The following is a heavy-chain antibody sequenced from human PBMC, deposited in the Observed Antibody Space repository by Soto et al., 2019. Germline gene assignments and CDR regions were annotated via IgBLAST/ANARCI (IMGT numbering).Heavy chain of an antibody. Sequence: SETLSLTCTVSGGSISSYYWSWIRQPPGKGLEWIGYIYYSGSTNYNPSLKSRVTISVDTSKNQFSLKLSSVTAADTAVYYCASSRAIEYSSSSGVYYYYYYMDVWGKGTTVTVSS. CDR2: IYYSGST. J-gene: IGHJ6*03. CDR3: ASSRAIEYSSSSGVYYYYYYMDV. V-gene: IGHV4-59*01. CDR1: GGSISSYY. D-gene: IGHD6-6*01.